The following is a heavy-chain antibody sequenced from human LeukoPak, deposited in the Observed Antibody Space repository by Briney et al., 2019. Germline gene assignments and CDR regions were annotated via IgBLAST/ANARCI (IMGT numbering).Heavy chain of an antibody. CDR2: DNSDGTGR. CDR3: VLPVMILNGYFHH. J-gene: IGHJ1*01. D-gene: IGHD3-3*01. CDR1: GFTFSSYW. V-gene: IGHV3-74*01. Sequence: GSLRLSCAASGFTFSSYWMHWVRQAPGTGLVWVSRDNSDGTGRAYADSVKGRFTISRDNSNNTLHLQMDSLRAEDTAVYYCVLPVMILNGYFHHWGQGTLVTVSS.